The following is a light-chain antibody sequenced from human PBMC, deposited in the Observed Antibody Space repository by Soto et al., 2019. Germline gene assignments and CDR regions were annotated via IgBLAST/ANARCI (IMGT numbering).Light chain of an antibody. J-gene: IGKJ1*01. Sequence: TQSPSSLSASVGETIITTCRESRDVGSDVSWYQQKPGQAPKLLIYAAANLYTGVPSRFSGSRSGTEFTLTISSLQPEAFASYYCLQDYGASWTFGQGTKV. CDR1: RDVGSD. CDR2: AAA. V-gene: IGKV1-6*01. CDR3: LQDYGASWT.